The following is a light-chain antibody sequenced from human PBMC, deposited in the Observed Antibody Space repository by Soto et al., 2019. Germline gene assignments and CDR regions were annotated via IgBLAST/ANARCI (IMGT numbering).Light chain of an antibody. CDR1: QSISSGY. CDR3: HCQKYDDSPVYT. Sequence: IVLTQSPGTLSWSPGERATLSCSASQSISSGYLAWYQQKPGQAPRLLMYGASYQATDFPDRFSGSGSGTDFTLTISRLEPEDFAVYYCHCQKYDDSPVYTFGQGTELEIK. CDR2: GAS. V-gene: IGKV3-20*01. J-gene: IGKJ2*01.